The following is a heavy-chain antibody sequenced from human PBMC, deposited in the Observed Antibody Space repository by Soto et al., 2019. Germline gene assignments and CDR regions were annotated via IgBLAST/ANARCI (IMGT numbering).Heavy chain of an antibody. CDR1: GYTFTSYA. CDR2: INAGNGNT. CDR3: ARSRYFITGTTDFDY. V-gene: IGHV1-3*01. Sequence: ASGKGSCKASGYTFTSYAMHWVRQAPGQRLEWMGWINAGNGNTKYSQKFQGRVTITRDTSASTAYMELSSLRSEDTAVYYCARSRYFITGTTDFDYWGQGTLVTVSS. D-gene: IGHD1-7*01. J-gene: IGHJ4*02.